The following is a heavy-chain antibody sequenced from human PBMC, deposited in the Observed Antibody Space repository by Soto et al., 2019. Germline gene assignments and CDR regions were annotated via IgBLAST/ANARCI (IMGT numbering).Heavy chain of an antibody. V-gene: IGHV4-30-4*01. D-gene: IGHD3-22*01. Sequence: QLQESGPGLVMPSQTLSLTCTVSGASINNNDYYWSWIRQTPGKGLEWIGYVYYSGSTDYIPSLKTRHSMSIDKSHNQFTLKLNSVTAADTATYYCARMSYFYDKWYFDLWGRGTLVTVSS. CDR2: VYYSGST. CDR1: GASINNNDYY. CDR3: ARMSYFYDKWYFDL. J-gene: IGHJ2*01.